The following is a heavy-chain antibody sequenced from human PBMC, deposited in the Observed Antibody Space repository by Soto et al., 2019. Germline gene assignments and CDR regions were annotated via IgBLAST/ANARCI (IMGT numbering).Heavy chain of an antibody. CDR2: IYYSGST. J-gene: IGHJ6*02. CDR1: GGSISSEEYY. Sequence: SETLSLTCIVSGGSISSEEYYWSWIRQPPGKGLEWIGYIYYSGSTYYNPSLKSRVTISVDTSKNQFSLKLSSVTAADTAVYYCARVLYSSGYSYYYYGMDVWGQGTTVTVSS. V-gene: IGHV4-30-4*01. D-gene: IGHD3-22*01. CDR3: ARVLYSSGYSYYYYGMDV.